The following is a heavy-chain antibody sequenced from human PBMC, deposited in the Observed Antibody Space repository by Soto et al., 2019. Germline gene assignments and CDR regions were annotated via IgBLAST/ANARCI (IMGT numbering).Heavy chain of an antibody. D-gene: IGHD3-10*01. CDR1: GFTFSDYF. J-gene: IGHJ4*02. CDR3: AKDGGEYTPFNFDS. CDR2: IRSSGSAI. V-gene: IGHV3-11*01. Sequence: QVQLVESGGDMVKPGGSLRLSCAASGFTFSDYFMNWIRQAPGKGLEWVSSIRSSGSAIDYAASVKGRFTTTRDNAKNLLYLEMNSLTADDTAVYYCAKDGGEYTPFNFDSWGQGTLVTVSS.